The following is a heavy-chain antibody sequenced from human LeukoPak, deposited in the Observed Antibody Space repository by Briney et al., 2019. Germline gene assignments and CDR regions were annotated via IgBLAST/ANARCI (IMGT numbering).Heavy chain of an antibody. CDR3: ARDRRGYYDSSGYYDY. CDR1: GYTFTSYG. D-gene: IGHD3-22*01. CDR2: ISAYNGNT. Sequence: GASVKVSCKASGYTFTSYGISWVRQAPGQGLEWMGWISAYNGNTNYAQKLQGRVTMTTDTSTSTAYMELRSLRSDDTAVYYCARDRRGYYDSSGYYDYWGQGTLVTVSP. J-gene: IGHJ4*02. V-gene: IGHV1-18*01.